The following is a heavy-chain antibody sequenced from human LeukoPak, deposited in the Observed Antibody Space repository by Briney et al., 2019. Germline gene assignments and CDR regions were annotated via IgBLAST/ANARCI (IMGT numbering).Heavy chain of an antibody. Sequence: GSSVKVSCKASGGTFISYAITWVRQAPGQGLEWLGGIIPISGTANYAQNFQGRLTITSDESTSTAYMELSSLRSEDTAVYYCAGCYGSDNWFDPWGQGTLVTVSS. V-gene: IGHV1-69*01. J-gene: IGHJ5*02. CDR3: AGCYGSDNWFDP. CDR2: IIPISGTA. D-gene: IGHD3-10*01. CDR1: GGTFISYA.